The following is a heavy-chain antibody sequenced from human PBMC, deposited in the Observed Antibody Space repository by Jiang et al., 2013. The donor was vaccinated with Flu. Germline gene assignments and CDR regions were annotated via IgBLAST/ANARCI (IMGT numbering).Heavy chain of an antibody. CDR3: ATVPPLAYCGGDCNWFDP. J-gene: IGHJ5*02. D-gene: IGHD2-21*02. CDR1: GYTFTDYY. CDR2: VDPEDGET. V-gene: IGHV1-69-2*01. Sequence: GAEVKKPGATVKISCKVSGYTFTDYYMHWVQQAPGKGLEWMGLVDPEDGETIYAEKFQGRVTITADTSTDTAYMELSSLRSEDTAVYYCATVPPLAYCGGDCNWFDPWGQGTLVTVSS.